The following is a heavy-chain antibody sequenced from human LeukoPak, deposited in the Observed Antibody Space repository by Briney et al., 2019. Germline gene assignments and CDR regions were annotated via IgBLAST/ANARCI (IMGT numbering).Heavy chain of an antibody. Sequence: GGSLRLSCAASEFTVSNIYMSWVRQAPGKGLEWASVIYSGGTTHYADSVKGRFTISRDNAKSTLYLQMHSLTAEDTAVYYCAGSREYSWNPLDYWGQGTLVTVSS. V-gene: IGHV3-66*01. J-gene: IGHJ4*02. CDR1: EFTVSNIY. CDR3: AGSREYSWNPLDY. CDR2: IYSGGTT. D-gene: IGHD4-11*01.